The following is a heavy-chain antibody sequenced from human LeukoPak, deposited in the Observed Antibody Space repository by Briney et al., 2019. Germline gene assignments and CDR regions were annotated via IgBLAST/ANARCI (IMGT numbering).Heavy chain of an antibody. D-gene: IGHD2/OR15-2a*01. CDR2: IYYSGST. CDR1: GGSVSSGSYY. Sequence: SETLSLTCTVSGGSVSSGSYYWSWIRQPPGKGLEWIGYIYYSGSTNYNPSLKSRVTTSVDTSKNQFSLKLSSVTSADTAVYYCASASLNIYAFDIWGQGTMVTVSS. V-gene: IGHV4-61*01. J-gene: IGHJ3*02. CDR3: ASASLNIYAFDI.